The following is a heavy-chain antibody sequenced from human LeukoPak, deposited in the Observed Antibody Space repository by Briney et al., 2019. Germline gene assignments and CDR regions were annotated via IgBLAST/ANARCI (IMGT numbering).Heavy chain of an antibody. Sequence: GGSLRLSCAVSGFTFSSYAMSWVRQAPGKGLEWVSAISGSGGSTYYADSVKGRFTISRDNAKNSLYLQMNSLRAEDTAVYYCARYYYDSSAPGAFDIWGQGTMVTVSS. CDR2: ISGSGGST. CDR3: ARYYYDSSAPGAFDI. V-gene: IGHV3-23*01. D-gene: IGHD3-22*01. J-gene: IGHJ3*02. CDR1: GFTFSSYA.